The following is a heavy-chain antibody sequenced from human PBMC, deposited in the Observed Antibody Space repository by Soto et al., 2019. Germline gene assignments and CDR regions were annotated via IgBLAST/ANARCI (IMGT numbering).Heavy chain of an antibody. V-gene: IGHV3-66*01. Sequence: GSLRLSCAGSGFTGSLNYMAWARQAPGKGLEWVSFIYVNGNTYSAASVKGRFSISRDSSKNTVYLQMDRLRAEDTAVYYCARNYYGSGSYAPWFDPWGQGTLVTVSS. D-gene: IGHD3-10*01. CDR3: ARNYYGSGSYAPWFDP. J-gene: IGHJ5*02. CDR2: IYVNGNT. CDR1: GFTGSLNY.